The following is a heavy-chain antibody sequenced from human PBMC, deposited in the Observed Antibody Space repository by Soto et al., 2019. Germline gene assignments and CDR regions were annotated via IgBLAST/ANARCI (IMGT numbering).Heavy chain of an antibody. CDR2: IRGNGDPP. J-gene: IGHJ4*02. CDR3: ARESEDLTSNFDY. Sequence: GGSLRLSCSASGFTFSSYAMHWVRQAPGKGLAYVSGIRGNGDPPFYADSVKGRFTISRDNSKNTLYLQMSSLRAEDTAVYYCARESEDLTSNFDYWGQGTLVTVSS. V-gene: IGHV3-64*04. CDR1: GFTFSSYA.